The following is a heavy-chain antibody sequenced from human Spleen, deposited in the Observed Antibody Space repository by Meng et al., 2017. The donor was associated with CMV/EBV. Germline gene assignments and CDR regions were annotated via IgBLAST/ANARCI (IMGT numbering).Heavy chain of an antibody. D-gene: IGHD3-3*01. CDR3: AKPLSNYDFWSGCDN. V-gene: IGHV3-30*02. CDR2: IRYDGSDK. Sequence: GGSLRLSFAASGFTFSTYAMHWVRQAPGKGLEWVSFIRYDGSDKYYADSVKGRFAISRDNSKNTLYLQMSSLRPEDTAVYYCAKPLSNYDFWSGCDNWGQGTLVTVSS. CDR1: GFTFSTYA. J-gene: IGHJ4*02.